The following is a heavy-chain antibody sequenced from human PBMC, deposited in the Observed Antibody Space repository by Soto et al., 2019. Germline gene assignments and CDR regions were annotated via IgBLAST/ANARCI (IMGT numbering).Heavy chain of an antibody. V-gene: IGHV4-59*08. Sequence: LTCTVSGGSISSYYGGWFRQPPGKGLEWIGYIHHSGSTSYNPSLKSRVTMSVDTSKNQFSLKVNSVTAADTALYYCARQGFGQLHGLVDVWGPGTTVTVSS. CDR2: IHHSGST. CDR1: GGSISSYY. D-gene: IGHD3-10*01. CDR3: ARQGFGQLHGLVDV. J-gene: IGHJ6*02.